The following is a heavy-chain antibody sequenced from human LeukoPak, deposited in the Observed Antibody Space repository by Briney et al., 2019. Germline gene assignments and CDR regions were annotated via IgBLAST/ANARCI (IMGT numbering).Heavy chain of an antibody. Sequence: GGSLRLSCVASRFAFSQAWMSWVRQAPGKGLEGVGRIKSESDGGATDYAAPVKGRFTISRDDTKNTLFPQMNSLQTEDTAVYYCTTSGWFDHWGQGTLVTVSS. V-gene: IGHV3-15*01. CDR2: IKSESDGGAT. CDR3: TTSGWFDH. CDR1: RFAFSQAW. D-gene: IGHD1-26*01. J-gene: IGHJ5*02.